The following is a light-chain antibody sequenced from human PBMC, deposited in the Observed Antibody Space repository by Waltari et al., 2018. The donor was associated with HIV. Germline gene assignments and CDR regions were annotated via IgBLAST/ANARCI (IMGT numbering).Light chain of an antibody. CDR3: SSYTSSSTHVV. J-gene: IGLJ2*01. Sequence: QSALTQPASVSGSPGQSITISCTGTSSDVGGYNYVSWYLQHPGKAPELMIYEVSNRPSGVSNLFSGSKSGNTASLTISGLQAEDEADYYCSSYTSSSTHVVFGGGTKLTVL. CDR2: EVS. CDR1: SSDVGGYNY. V-gene: IGLV2-14*01.